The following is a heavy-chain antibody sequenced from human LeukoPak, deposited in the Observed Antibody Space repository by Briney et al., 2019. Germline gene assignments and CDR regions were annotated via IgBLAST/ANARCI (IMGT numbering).Heavy chain of an antibody. V-gene: IGHV4-59*08. D-gene: IGHD3-22*01. CDR1: GGSISSYY. Sequence: SETLSLTCTVSGGSISSYYWSWIRQPPGKGLEWIGSISNSGSTNYNPSLKSRVTISVDTSKNQFSLSLSSVTAADTAVYYCARHKYSSGYYYGGQGTLVTVSS. CDR3: ARHKYSSGYYY. J-gene: IGHJ4*02. CDR2: ISNSGST.